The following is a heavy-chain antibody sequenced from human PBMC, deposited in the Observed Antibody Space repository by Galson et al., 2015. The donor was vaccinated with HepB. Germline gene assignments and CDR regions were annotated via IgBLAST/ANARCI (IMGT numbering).Heavy chain of an antibody. D-gene: IGHD3-22*01. V-gene: IGHV1-24*01. CDR1: GYTLTELS. CDR3: ATAHPPTTIVVVITPRWDDAFDI. J-gene: IGHJ3*02. Sequence: SVKVSCKVSGYTLTELSMHWVRQAPGKGLEWMGGFDPEDGETIYAQKFQGRVTMTEDTSTDTAYMELSSLRSEDTAVYYCATAHPPTTIVVVITPRWDDAFDIWGQGTMVTVSS. CDR2: FDPEDGET.